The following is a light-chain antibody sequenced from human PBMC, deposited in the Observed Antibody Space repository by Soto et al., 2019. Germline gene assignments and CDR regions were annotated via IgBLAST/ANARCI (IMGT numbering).Light chain of an antibody. Sequence: EIVITQSPATRPVSPGERATLSCRASQSVSSNLAWYPQKPGQAPRLLIYAASTTATGIPGRFGGSWSGTEFILTISSLPSEDSAVSYYQQYNNWPVFCQGTQVDIK. CDR1: QSVSSN. CDR3: QQYNNWPV. J-gene: IGKJ1*01. V-gene: IGKV3-15*01. CDR2: AAS.